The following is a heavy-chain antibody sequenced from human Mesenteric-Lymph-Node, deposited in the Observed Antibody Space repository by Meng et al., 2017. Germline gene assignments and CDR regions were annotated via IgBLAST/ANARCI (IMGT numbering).Heavy chain of an antibody. CDR3: AKDIIEAYEVGATFAFDI. V-gene: IGHV3-9*01. J-gene: IGHJ3*02. CDR2: TSWYSGSI. CDR1: GFTFYDYA. D-gene: IGHD1-26*01. Sequence: SLKIPCAAPGFTFYDYAMHWVRQAPGKGLEWGSSTSWYSGSIGYADSVKGRFTISRDNAKNSLYLQMNSLRAEDTALYYCAKDIIEAYEVGATFAFDIWGQGTMVTVSS.